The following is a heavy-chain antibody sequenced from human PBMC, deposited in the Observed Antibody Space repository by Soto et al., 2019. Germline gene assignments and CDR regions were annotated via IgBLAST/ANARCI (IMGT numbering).Heavy chain of an antibody. CDR2: IIPILGIA. CDR1: GGTFSSYT. CDR3: ASAVAAPGAFDY. Sequence: QVELVQSGAEVKKPGSSVKVSCKASGGTFSSYTISGVRQAPGQGLEWMGRIIPILGIANYAQKFQGRVTITADKSTSTAYMELSSLRSEDTAVYYCASAVAAPGAFDYWGQGTLVTVSS. J-gene: IGHJ4*02. V-gene: IGHV1-69*02. D-gene: IGHD6-19*01.